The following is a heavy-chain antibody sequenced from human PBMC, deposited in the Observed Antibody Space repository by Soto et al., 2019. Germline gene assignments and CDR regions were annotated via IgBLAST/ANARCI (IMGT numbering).Heavy chain of an antibody. J-gene: IGHJ4*02. D-gene: IGHD4-4*01. CDR3: AREDSNYPSYYFDY. Sequence: SETLSLTCTVSGGSIGSYYWSWIRQPPGKGLEWIGYIYYSGSTNYNPSLKSRVTISVDTSKNQFSLKLSSVTAADTAVYYCAREDSNYPSYYFDYWGQGTLVTVS. CDR2: IYYSGST. V-gene: IGHV4-59*01. CDR1: GGSIGSYY.